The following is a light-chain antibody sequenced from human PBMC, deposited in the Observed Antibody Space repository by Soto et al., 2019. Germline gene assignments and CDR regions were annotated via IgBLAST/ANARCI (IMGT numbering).Light chain of an antibody. J-gene: IGLJ1*01. V-gene: IGLV1-44*01. CDR3: AAWDDSLPGLNV. Sequence: QSVLSQPPSASETPGQRVAISCSGSSSNIGRNTVNWYQQLPGTAPKLLIYDNNRRPSGVPDRFSGSKSGTSASLAISGLQSEDEADYYCAAWDDSLPGLNVFGTGTKVTVL. CDR1: SSNIGRNT. CDR2: DNN.